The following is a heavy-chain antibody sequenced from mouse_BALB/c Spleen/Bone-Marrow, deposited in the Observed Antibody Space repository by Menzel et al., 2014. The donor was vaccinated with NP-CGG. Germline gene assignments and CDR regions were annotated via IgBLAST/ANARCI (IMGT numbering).Heavy chain of an antibody. Sequence: EVKLVESGGGLVQPGGPRKLSCAASGFTFSDYGMAWVRQAPGKGPEWVAFISNLAYSIYYADTVTGRFTISRENAKNTLYLEMSSLRSEDTAMYYCARDQVYYYGSSYGYFDVWGAGTTVTVSS. CDR2: ISNLAYSI. CDR1: GFTFSDYG. D-gene: IGHD1-1*01. V-gene: IGHV5-15*02. J-gene: IGHJ1*01. CDR3: ARDQVYYYGSSYGYFDV.